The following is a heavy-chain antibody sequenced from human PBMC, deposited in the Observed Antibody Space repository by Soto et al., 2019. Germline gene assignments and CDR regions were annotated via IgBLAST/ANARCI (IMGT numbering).Heavy chain of an antibody. J-gene: IGHJ6*02. CDR1: GFTFSSYW. V-gene: IGHV3-74*01. D-gene: IGHD1-26*01. CDR2: INSDGRST. CDR3: ARAGGVGDVTFYYYGMDV. Sequence: EVQLVESGGGLVQPGGSLRLSCAASGFTFSSYWMHWVRQAPGKGLVWVSRINSDGRSTSYADSVKGRFTISRDNTKHTLYLPMNSLRAEDTAVYYCARAGGVGDVTFYYYGMDVWGQGTTVTVSS.